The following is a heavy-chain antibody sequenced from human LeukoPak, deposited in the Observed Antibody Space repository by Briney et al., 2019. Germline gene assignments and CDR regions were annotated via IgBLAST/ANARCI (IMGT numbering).Heavy chain of an antibody. V-gene: IGHV3-23*01. CDR2: IRASGDST. J-gene: IGHJ4*02. CDR1: GFTFSAYG. CDR3: AKGDEVLFPLAHFDY. Sequence: PGGSLRLSCAASGFTFSAYGMSWVRQAPGKGLEWVSAIRASGDSTYYADSVKGRFTISRDNSKNTLYMQMNSLRAEDSGLYYCAKGDEVLFPLAHFDYWGLGTLVTVSS. D-gene: IGHD2-21*01.